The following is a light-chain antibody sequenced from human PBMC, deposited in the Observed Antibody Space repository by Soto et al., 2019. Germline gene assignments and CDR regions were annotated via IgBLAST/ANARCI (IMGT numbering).Light chain of an antibody. CDR1: NIGSKS. Sequence: SYELTQPPSVSGAPGKTARITCGGNNIGSKSVHWYQQKPGQAPVLVISYDSDRPSGIPERFSGSNSGSTATLTISRVEAGDEADYYWQVWDSSSDHVVFGGGTKLTV. CDR3: QVWDSSSDHVV. CDR2: YDS. J-gene: IGLJ2*01. V-gene: IGLV3-21*04.